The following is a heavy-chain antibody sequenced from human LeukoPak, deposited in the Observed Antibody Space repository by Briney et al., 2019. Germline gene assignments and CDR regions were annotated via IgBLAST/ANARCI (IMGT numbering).Heavy chain of an antibody. CDR2: MNPNSGNT. CDR3: ARPSTQYYYDSSGSFDY. Sequence: ASVKVSCKASGYIFTSYDINWVRQATGQGLEWMGWMNPNSGNTGYAQKFQGRVTMTRNTSISTAYMELSSLRSEDTAVYYCARPSTQYYYDSSGSFDYWGQGTLVTVSS. CDR1: GYIFTSYD. V-gene: IGHV1-8*01. J-gene: IGHJ4*02. D-gene: IGHD3-22*01.